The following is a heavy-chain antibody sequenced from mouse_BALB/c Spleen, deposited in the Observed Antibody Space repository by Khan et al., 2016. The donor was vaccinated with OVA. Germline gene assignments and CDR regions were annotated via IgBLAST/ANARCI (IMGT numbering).Heavy chain of an antibody. Sequence: ARLQLSGPELVRPGASVKISCKASGYSFTGYFMNWVMQSHGKSLEWIGRINPHIGETFYNQRFKDKATLTVDESSSTAYMELWSLASEDSAVYYCTRIYRSDFDYWGQGTTLTVSS. D-gene: IGHD6-1*01. CDR3: TRIYRSDFDY. CDR1: GYSFTGYF. V-gene: IGHV1-20*02. CDR2: INPHIGET. J-gene: IGHJ2*01.